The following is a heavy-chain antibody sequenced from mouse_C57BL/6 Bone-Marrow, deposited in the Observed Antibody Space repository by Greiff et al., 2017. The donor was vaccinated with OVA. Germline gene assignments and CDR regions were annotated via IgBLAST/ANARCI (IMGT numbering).Heavy chain of an antibody. V-gene: IGHV1-55*01. D-gene: IGHD2-2*01. CDR2: IYPGSGST. CDR1: GYTFTSYW. J-gene: IGHJ2*01. CDR3: ARGWLRRRYFDY. Sequence: QVQLQQPGAELVKPGASVKMSCKASGYTFTSYWITWVKQRPGQGLEWIGDIYPGSGSTNYNEKFKSKATLTVDTSSSTAYMQISSLTSEDSAVYYCARGWLRRRYFDYWGQGTTLTVSS.